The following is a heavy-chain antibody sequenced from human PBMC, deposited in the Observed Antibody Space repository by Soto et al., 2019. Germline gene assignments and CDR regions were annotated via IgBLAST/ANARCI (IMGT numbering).Heavy chain of an antibody. CDR2: IWYDGSNK. CDR1: GFIFSRHG. V-gene: IGHV3-33*01. J-gene: IGHJ4*02. CDR3: ARDMKAAMPTKFDY. Sequence: GGSLRLSCEASGFIFSRHGMHWVRQAPGKGLEWVAVIWYDGSNKYYGDSVKGRFTISRDNSKNTLYLQMDTLRAEDTAVYYCARDMKAAMPTKFDYWGQGTLVTVSS. D-gene: IGHD2-2*01.